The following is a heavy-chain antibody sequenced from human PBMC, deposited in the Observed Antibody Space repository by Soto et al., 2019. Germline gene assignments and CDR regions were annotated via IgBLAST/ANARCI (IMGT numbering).Heavy chain of an antibody. CDR1: GYTFTGYY. CDR3: ARDLGGSSYWLDP. J-gene: IGHJ5*02. D-gene: IGHD6-13*01. Sequence: ASVKVSCKAAGYTFTGYYMHWVRQAPGQGLEWMGWINPNSGGTNYAQKFQGWVTMTRDTSISTAYMELSRLRSDDTAVYYCARDLGGSSYWLDPWGQGTLVTGSS. V-gene: IGHV1-2*04. CDR2: INPNSGGT.